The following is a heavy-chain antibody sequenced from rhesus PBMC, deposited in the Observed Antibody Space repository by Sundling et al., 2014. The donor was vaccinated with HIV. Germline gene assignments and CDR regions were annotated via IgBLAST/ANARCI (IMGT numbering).Heavy chain of an antibody. CDR2: IHGSGTST. J-gene: IGHJ4*01. V-gene: IGHV4-169*02. CDR3: ASPYDSSYTFDY. Sequence: QVQLQESGPGLVKPSETLSVTCAVSGGSISSSFWSWIRRAPGKGLEWIGYIHGSGTSTDYNPSLKSRVTISKDTSKNQLSLKLSSVTAADTAVYYCASPYDSSYTFDYWGQGVLVTVSS. D-gene: IGHD3-28*01. CDR1: GGSISSSF.